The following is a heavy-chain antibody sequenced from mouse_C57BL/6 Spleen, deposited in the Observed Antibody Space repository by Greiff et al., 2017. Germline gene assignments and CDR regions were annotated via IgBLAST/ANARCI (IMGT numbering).Heavy chain of an antibody. Sequence: EVKLMESGGDLVKPGGSLKLSCAASGFTFSSYGMSWVRQTPDKRLEWVATISSGGSYTYYPDSVKGRFTISRDNAKNTLYLQMSSLKSEDTAMXYCASGFSWYFDVWGTGTTVTVSS. D-gene: IGHD6-2*01. V-gene: IGHV5-6*01. J-gene: IGHJ1*03. CDR3: ASGFSWYFDV. CDR2: ISSGGSYT. CDR1: GFTFSSYG.